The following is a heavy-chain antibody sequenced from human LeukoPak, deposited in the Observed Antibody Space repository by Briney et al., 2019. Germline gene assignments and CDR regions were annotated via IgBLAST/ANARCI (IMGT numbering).Heavy chain of an antibody. CDR2: IYSGGSI. J-gene: IGHJ4*02. CDR1: GFSVSSNY. Sequence: GGSLRLSCAASGFSVSSNYMSWVCQAPGKGPEWVSVIYSGGSIYYADSVKGRFTISRDNSKNTLYLQMNSLRGEDTAVYYCARDNIAVAGTDYWGQGTLVTVSS. D-gene: IGHD6-19*01. CDR3: ARDNIAVAGTDY. V-gene: IGHV3-66*02.